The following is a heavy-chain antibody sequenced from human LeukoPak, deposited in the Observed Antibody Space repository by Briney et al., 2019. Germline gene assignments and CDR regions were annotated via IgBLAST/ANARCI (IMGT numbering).Heavy chain of an antibody. V-gene: IGHV3-23*01. D-gene: IGHD3-10*01. CDR2: ISGSRDNS. J-gene: IGHJ4*01. CDR1: GFTVSGNS. CDR3: AKDLWFGGSAFDS. Sequence: PGGSLRLSCTVSGFTVSGNSMSWVRQAPGKGLEWVSPISGSRDNSYYADSVKGRFTISRDFSQNTLCLEMNSLTADDTALYYCAKDLWFGGSAFDSWGQGTLVTVSS.